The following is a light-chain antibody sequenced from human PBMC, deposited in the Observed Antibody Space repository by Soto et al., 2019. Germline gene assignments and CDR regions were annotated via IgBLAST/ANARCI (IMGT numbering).Light chain of an antibody. CDR1: QSISNY. V-gene: IGKV1-39*01. Sequence: DIQMTQSPSSLSVSVGDRVTLTCRASQSISNYLNWYQQKPGKAPKLLIYAASTLQSGVPSRFSGSGSGTDFTLTVSSLQPEDFATYYCQQSYSTPRTFGQGTKVEIK. CDR3: QQSYSTPRT. J-gene: IGKJ1*01. CDR2: AAS.